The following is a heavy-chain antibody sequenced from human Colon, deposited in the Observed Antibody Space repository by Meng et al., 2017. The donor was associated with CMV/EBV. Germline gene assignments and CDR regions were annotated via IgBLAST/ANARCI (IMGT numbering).Heavy chain of an antibody. CDR3: ARETGPTGAYFDY. D-gene: IGHD1-7*01. CDR2: ISYDGSNN. CDR1: RCTFCSCA. V-gene: IGHV3-30*01. J-gene: IGHJ4*02. Sequence: AVSRCTFCSCAMHCVCQARGTGLECVAVISYDGSNNYYADSVKGRFTISRDNSKNTLNLQMNGLRAEDTAVSYYARETGPTGAYFDYWGQGTLVTVSS.